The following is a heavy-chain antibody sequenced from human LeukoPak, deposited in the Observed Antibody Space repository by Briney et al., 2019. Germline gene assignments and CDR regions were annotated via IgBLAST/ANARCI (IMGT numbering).Heavy chain of an antibody. D-gene: IGHD2-2*01. CDR3: ARLYCSSTSCYERPFVMDV. Sequence: PSETLSLTCTVSGGSISGSSYYWGWIRQPPGKGLEWIGSIYYSGSTYYNPSLKSRVTISVDTPKNQFSLKLSSVTAADTAVYYCARLYCSSTSCYERPFVMDVWGKGTTVTVSS. V-gene: IGHV4-39*01. J-gene: IGHJ6*03. CDR1: GGSISGSSYY. CDR2: IYYSGST.